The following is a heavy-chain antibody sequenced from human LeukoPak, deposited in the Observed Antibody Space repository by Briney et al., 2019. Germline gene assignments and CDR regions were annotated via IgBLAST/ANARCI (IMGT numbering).Heavy chain of an antibody. V-gene: IGHV4-30-2*01. CDR3: ARGSSNSSGWYMGNY. D-gene: IGHD6-19*01. CDR2: INHSGST. Sequence: SQTLSLTCTVSGGSISSGGYYWSWIRQPPGKGLEWIGEINHSGSTNYNPSLKSRVTISADTSKNQFSLKLSSVTAADTAVYYCARGSSNSSGWYMGNYWGQGTLVTVSS. CDR1: GGSISSGGYY. J-gene: IGHJ4*02.